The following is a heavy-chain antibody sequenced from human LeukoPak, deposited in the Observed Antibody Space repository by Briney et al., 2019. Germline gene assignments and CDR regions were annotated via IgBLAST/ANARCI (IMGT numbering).Heavy chain of an antibody. CDR3: ARAPVTSCRGAYCYPFDY. D-gene: IGHD2-21*01. CDR1: GFTFSTYA. CDR2: ISGSGSGT. V-gene: IGHV3-23*01. J-gene: IGHJ4*02. Sequence: GGSLRLSCAASGFTFSTYAMTWVRQAPGQGLEWVSSISGSGSGTYYADSVKGRFTISRDNSKNTLYLQMNSLRLEDAAVYFCARAPVTSCRGAYCYPFDYWGQGTQVTVSS.